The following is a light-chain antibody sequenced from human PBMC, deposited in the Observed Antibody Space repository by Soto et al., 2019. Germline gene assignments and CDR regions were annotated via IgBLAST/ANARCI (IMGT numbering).Light chain of an antibody. J-gene: IGKJ4*01. CDR1: QSVSSY. CDR2: DAS. Sequence: EIVLTQSPATLSLSPGERATLSCRASQSVSSYLAWYQQKPGQAPRLLIYDASNRATGIPARFSGSGSGTDFSLTINTLEPEDFAAYYCQQRSNWPLTFGGGNKVEIK. CDR3: QQRSNWPLT. V-gene: IGKV3-11*01.